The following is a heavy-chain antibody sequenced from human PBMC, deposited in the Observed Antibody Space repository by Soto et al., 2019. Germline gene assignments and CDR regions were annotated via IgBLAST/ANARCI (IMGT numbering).Heavy chain of an antibody. V-gene: IGHV3-13*01. CDR1: GFTFSSYD. Sequence: GGSLRLSCAASGFTFSSYDMHWVRQATGKGLEWVSAIGTAGDTYYPGSVKGRFTISRENAKNSLYLQMNSLRAEDTAVYYCARDRGSNYGTYYYYGMDVWGQGTTVTVSS. CDR3: ARDRGSNYGTYYYYGMDV. CDR2: IGTAGDT. D-gene: IGHD4-4*01. J-gene: IGHJ6*02.